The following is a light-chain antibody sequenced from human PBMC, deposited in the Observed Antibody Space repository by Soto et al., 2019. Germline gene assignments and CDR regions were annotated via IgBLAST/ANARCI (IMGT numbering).Light chain of an antibody. Sequence: QSLLTQPPSASGSPGQSVTISCTGTSSDVGSYKYVSWYQQHPGKAPKLMIFDVDKRPSGVPDRFSGSKSGNTASLTVSGLQAEDEGDYYCSSYVGGNNLVFGGGTKLTVL. CDR3: SSYVGGNNLV. J-gene: IGLJ3*02. V-gene: IGLV2-8*01. CDR1: SSDVGSYKY. CDR2: DVD.